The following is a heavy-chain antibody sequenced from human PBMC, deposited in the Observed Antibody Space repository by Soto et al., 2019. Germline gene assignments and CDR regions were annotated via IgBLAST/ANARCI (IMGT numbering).Heavy chain of an antibody. CDR2: INSDGSST. CDR1: GFTFSSYW. J-gene: IGHJ6*02. CDR3: ARNEVRLQWPEYYYYGMDV. D-gene: IGHD4-4*01. V-gene: IGHV3-74*01. Sequence: GSLRLSCAASGFTFSSYWMHWVRQAPGKGLVWVSRINSDGSSTSYADSVKGRFTISRDNAKNTLYLQMNSLRAEDTAVYYCARNEVRLQWPEYYYYGMDVWGQGTTVTVSS.